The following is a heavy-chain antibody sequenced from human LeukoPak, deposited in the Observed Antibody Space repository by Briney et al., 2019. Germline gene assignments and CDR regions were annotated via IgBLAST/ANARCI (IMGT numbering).Heavy chain of an antibody. CDR3: ARGYDGSGYYYRNWYFDL. CDR1: AGSISSGSYY. V-gene: IGHV4-61*02. J-gene: IGHJ2*01. D-gene: IGHD3-22*01. Sequence: SEILSLACTVSAGSISSGSYYWSWIRQPAGQGLEYIGRMYTSGSTNYNPSLKSRVTISVDTSKNQFSLKLSSVTAADTAVYYCARGYDGSGYYYRNWYFDLWGRGTLVTVSS. CDR2: MYTSGST.